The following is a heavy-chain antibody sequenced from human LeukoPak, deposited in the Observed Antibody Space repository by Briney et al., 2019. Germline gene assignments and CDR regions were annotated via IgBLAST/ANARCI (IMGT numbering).Heavy chain of an antibody. CDR2: INPNGGGT. J-gene: IGHJ4*02. V-gene: IGHV1-2*06. D-gene: IGHD3-3*01. Sequence: ASVKVSCKASGYTFTGYYMHWVRQAPGQGLEWMGRINPNGGGTNYAQKFQGRVTMTSDTSISTAYMELSRLRSDDTAVYYCARERRITIFGVACDYWGQGTLVTVSS. CDR1: GYTFTGYY. CDR3: ARERRITIFGVACDY.